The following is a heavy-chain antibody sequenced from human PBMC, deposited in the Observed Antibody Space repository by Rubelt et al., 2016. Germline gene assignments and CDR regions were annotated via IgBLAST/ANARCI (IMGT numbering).Heavy chain of an antibody. CDR2: IYYSGST. CDR1: GGSISSYY. J-gene: IGHJ4*02. Sequence: QVQLQESGPGLVKPSETLSLTCTVSGGSISSYYWSWIRQPPGKGLEWIGYIYYSGSTYYNPSLKSRVTISVDTSKNQFSLKLSSVTAADTAVYYCAREMYSYGFDYWGQGTLVTVSS. V-gene: IGHV4-59*12. CDR3: AREMYSYGFDY. D-gene: IGHD5-18*01.